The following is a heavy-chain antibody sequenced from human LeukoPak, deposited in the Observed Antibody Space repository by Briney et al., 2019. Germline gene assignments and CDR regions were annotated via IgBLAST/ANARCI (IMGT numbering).Heavy chain of an antibody. CDR1: GFTFSSYW. D-gene: IGHD5-18*01. V-gene: IGHV3-7*01. CDR2: IKQDGSEK. J-gene: IGHJ5*02. Sequence: GGSLRLSCAASGFTFSSYWMSWVRQAPGKGLEGVANIKQDGSEKYYVDSVKGRFTISRDNAKNSLYLQMNSLRAEDTAVYYCARKRGYSSYNWFDPWGQGTLVTVSS. CDR3: ARKRGYSSYNWFDP.